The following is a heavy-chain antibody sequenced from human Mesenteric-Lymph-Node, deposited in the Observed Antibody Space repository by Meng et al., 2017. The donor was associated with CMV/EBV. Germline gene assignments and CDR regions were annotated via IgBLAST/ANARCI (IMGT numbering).Heavy chain of an antibody. CDR1: GGSISSYY. Sequence: SETLSLTCTVSGGSISSYYWSWIRQPPGKGLEWIGCIYHSGSTNYNTCLTSRVTVSIDTSKKQFSLKLSSVTAADTAVYYCARIRGSSVLDYWGQGTLVTVSS. CDR3: ARIRGSSVLDY. V-gene: IGHV4-59*01. CDR2: IYHSGST. D-gene: IGHD6-6*01. J-gene: IGHJ4*02.